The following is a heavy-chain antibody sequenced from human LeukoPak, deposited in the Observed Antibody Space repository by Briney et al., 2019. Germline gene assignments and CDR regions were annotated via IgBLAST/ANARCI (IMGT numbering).Heavy chain of an antibody. CDR3: ARGVEMARYYYMDV. CDR2: INPNSGGT. D-gene: IGHD5-24*01. J-gene: IGHJ6*03. V-gene: IGHV1-2*02. CDR1: GYTFTGYY. Sequence: GASVKVSCKASGYTFTGYYMHWVRQAPGQGLEWMGWINPNSGGTNYAQKFQGRVTITADKSTSTAYMELSSLRSEDTAVYYCARGVEMARYYYMDVWGKGTTVTVSS.